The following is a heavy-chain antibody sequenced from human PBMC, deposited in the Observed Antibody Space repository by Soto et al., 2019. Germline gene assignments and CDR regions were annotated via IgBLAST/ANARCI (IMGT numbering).Heavy chain of an antibody. CDR1: GGTFSSYA. CDR3: ARWAQTYCSGGSCYSGGVYYYYGMDV. D-gene: IGHD2-15*01. V-gene: IGHV1-69*01. J-gene: IGHJ6*02. Sequence: QVQLVQSGAEVKKPGSSVKVSCKASGGTFSSYAISWVRQAPGQGLEWMGGIIPIFGTANYAQKFQGRVTITADESTSTAYMELSSLRSEDTAVYYCARWAQTYCSGGSCYSGGVYYYYGMDVWGQGTTVTGSS. CDR2: IIPIFGTA.